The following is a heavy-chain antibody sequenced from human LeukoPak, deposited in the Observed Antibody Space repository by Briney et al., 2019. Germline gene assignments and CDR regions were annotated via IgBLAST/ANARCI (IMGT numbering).Heavy chain of an antibody. D-gene: IGHD6-13*01. CDR2: IHYSGTT. Sequence: SETLSLTCTVSGGSISSNSYNWGWIRQPPGKGLEWIGSIHYSGTTYYNPSFKSRVTISVDTSKNQFSLKLSSVTAAETAVYYCARGYSSSLYYFDYWGQGTLVTVSS. CDR1: GGSISSNSYN. CDR3: ARGYSSSLYYFDY. V-gene: IGHV4-39*07. J-gene: IGHJ4*02.